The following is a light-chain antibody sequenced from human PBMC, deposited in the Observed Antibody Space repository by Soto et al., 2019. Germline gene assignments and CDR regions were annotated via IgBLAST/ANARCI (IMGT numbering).Light chain of an antibody. V-gene: IGKV3-15*01. Sequence: EIVMPQSPATLSVSPGERATLSCRASQSVRSNLAWYQQKPGQAPRLLIYGASTRATGIPARFSGSASGTEFTLSISSLQSEDFAVYYCQQYNNWPRTFGQGTKVEIK. CDR3: QQYNNWPRT. CDR2: GAS. J-gene: IGKJ1*01. CDR1: QSVRSN.